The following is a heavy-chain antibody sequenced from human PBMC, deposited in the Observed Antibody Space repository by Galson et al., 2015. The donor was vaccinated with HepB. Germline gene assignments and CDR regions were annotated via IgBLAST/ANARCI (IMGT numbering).Heavy chain of an antibody. CDR3: ARAGSSWYPYNWFDP. J-gene: IGHJ5*02. D-gene: IGHD6-13*01. Sequence: SLRLSCAASGFTFSSYAMHWVRQAPGKGLEWVAVIWYDGSNKDYADSVKGRFTISRDNSKNSLYLQMNSLRDEDTAVYYCARAGSSWYPYNWFDPWGQGILVAVSS. CDR1: GFTFSSYA. V-gene: IGHV3-33*08. CDR2: IWYDGSNK.